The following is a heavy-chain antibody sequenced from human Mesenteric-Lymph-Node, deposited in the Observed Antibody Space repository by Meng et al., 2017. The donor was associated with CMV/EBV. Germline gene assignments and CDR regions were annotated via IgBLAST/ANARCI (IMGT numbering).Heavy chain of an antibody. CDR3: ALFGVVIPNWFDP. D-gene: IGHD3-3*01. J-gene: IGHJ5*02. Sequence: CKAPGGPFSSYAISWVRQAPGQGLEWMGGIIPIFGTANYAQKFQGRVTITTDESTSTAYMELSSLRSEDTAVYYCALFGVVIPNWFDPWGQGTLVTVSS. CDR1: GGPFSSYA. CDR2: IIPIFGTA. V-gene: IGHV1-69*05.